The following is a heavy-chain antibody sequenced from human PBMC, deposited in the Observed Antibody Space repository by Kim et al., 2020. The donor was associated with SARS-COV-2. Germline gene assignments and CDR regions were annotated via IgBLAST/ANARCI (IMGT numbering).Heavy chain of an antibody. D-gene: IGHD1-26*01. CDR3: ARENWSYAGDNYYGLDV. J-gene: IGHJ6*02. CDR2: TRNKANSYTT. Sequence: GGSLRLSCAVSGFTFSDHYMDWVRQAPGKGLEWVGRTRNKANSYTTEYAASVRGRFIISRDDSKNSLYLQMNSLKTEDTAVYFCARENWSYAGDNYYGLDVWGQGTTVTVSS. CDR1: GFTFSDHY. V-gene: IGHV3-72*01.